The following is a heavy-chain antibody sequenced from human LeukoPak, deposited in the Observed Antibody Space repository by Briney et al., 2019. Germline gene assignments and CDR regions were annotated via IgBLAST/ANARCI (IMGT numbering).Heavy chain of an antibody. J-gene: IGHJ4*02. D-gene: IGHD3-10*01. CDR2: VKSQTSGGTT. CDR3: TTDRRFGEFYFDY. V-gene: IGHV3-15*01. CDR1: GFTFNNAW. Sequence: GGSLRLSCVASGFTFNNAWMRWVRQAPGKGLEWVGRVKSQTSGGTTDYAAPVKGRFTISRDDSKNTLYLQMNSLKTEDTAVYYCTTDRRFGEFYFDYWGQGTLVTVSS.